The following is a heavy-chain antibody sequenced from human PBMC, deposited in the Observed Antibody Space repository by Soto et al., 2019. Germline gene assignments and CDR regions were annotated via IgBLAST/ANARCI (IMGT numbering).Heavy chain of an antibody. CDR2: IIPILDTA. J-gene: IGHJ6*02. CDR3: ARVRHCSGGRCADYYGMDV. D-gene: IGHD2-15*01. V-gene: IGHV1-69*12. CDR1: GGTFSSYA. Sequence: QVQLVQSGAEVKKPGSSVKVSCKAPGGTFSSYAITWVRQAPGQGLEWMGGIIPILDTADYAQKFQDRATITADDTTSTAYMELSSLRSDDTAVYYCARVRHCSGGRCADYYGMDVWGQGTTVTVSS.